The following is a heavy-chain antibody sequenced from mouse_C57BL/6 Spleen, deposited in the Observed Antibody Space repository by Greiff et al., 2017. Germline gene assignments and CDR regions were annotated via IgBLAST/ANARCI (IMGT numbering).Heavy chain of an antibody. J-gene: IGHJ4*01. V-gene: IGHV14-2*01. CDR2: IDPEDGET. CDR1: GFNIKDYY. CDR3: ARYPSYDAMDD. Sequence: VQLQQSGAELVKPGASVKLSCTASGFNIKDYYMHWVKQRTEQGLEWIGRIDPEDGETKYAPKCQGKATITADTSSNTAYLQLSSLTSEDTAVYYCARYPSYDAMDDWGQGTSVTVSS.